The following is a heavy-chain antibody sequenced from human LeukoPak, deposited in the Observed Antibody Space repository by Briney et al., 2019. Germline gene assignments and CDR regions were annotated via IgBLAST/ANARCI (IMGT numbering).Heavy chain of an antibody. CDR2: ISYDGSNK. Sequence: GRSLRLSCAASGFTFSSYAMHWVRQAPGKGLEWVAVISYDGSNKYYADSVKGRFTISGDNSKNTLYLQMNSLRAEDTAVYYCARDPERIVATSGPADYWGQGTLVTVSS. D-gene: IGHD5-12*01. CDR1: GFTFSSYA. V-gene: IGHV3-30-3*01. CDR3: ARDPERIVATSGPADY. J-gene: IGHJ4*02.